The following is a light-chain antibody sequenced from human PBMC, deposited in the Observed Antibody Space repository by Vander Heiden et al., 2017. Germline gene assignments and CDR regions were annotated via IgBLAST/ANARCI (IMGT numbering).Light chain of an antibody. CDR2: KDS. V-gene: IGLV3-25*03. Sequence: SYELPQPPSVSASPGQTARITCSGDALPKQYAYWYQQKPGQAPVLVIYKDSERPSGIPERFSGSSSGTTVTLTISGVQAEDEADYYCQSADSSGTYEVFGGGTKLTVL. CDR1: ALPKQY. J-gene: IGLJ3*02. CDR3: QSADSSGTYEV.